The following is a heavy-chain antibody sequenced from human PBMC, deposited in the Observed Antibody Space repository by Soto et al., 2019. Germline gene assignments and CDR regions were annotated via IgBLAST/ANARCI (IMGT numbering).Heavy chain of an antibody. CDR3: ARDYYYDSSGFVY. Sequence: SETLSLTCTVSGGSISSYYWSWIRQPPGKGLEWIGYIYYSGSTNYNPSLKSRVTISVDTSKNQFSLKLSSVTAADTAVYYCARDYYYDSSGFVYWGQGTLVTVPQ. CDR1: GGSISSYY. CDR2: IYYSGST. V-gene: IGHV4-59*01. D-gene: IGHD3-22*01. J-gene: IGHJ4*02.